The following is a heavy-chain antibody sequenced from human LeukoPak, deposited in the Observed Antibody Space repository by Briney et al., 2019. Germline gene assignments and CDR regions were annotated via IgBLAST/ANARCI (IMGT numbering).Heavy chain of an antibody. CDR3: ARGYSGSYYHYYYYMDV. J-gene: IGHJ6*03. Sequence: SETLSLTCTVSGGSISSYYWSWIRQPPGKGLEWIGYIYYSGSTNYNPSLKSRVTISVDTSKNRFSLKLSSVTAADTAVYYCARGYSGSYYHYYYYMDVWGKGTTVTVSS. D-gene: IGHD1-26*01. V-gene: IGHV4-59*01. CDR2: IYYSGST. CDR1: GGSISSYY.